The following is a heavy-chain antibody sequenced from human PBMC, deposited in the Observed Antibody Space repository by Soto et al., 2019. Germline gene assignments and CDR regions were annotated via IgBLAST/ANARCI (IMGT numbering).Heavy chain of an antibody. J-gene: IGHJ4*02. CDR2: IYYSGST. CDR3: ATRIAAAGRVAY. CDR1: GGSISSGGYY. D-gene: IGHD6-13*01. V-gene: IGHV4-31*03. Sequence: PSETLSLTCTVSGGSISSGGYYWSWIRQHPGKGLEWIGYIYYSGSTYYNPSLKSRVTISVDTSKNQFSLKLSSVTAADTAVYYCATRIAAAGRVAYWGQGTLVTVSS.